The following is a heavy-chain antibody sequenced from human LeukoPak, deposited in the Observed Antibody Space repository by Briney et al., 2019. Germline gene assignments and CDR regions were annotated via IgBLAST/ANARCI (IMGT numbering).Heavy chain of an antibody. CDR1: GGSIRSSNW. V-gene: IGHV4-4*02. CDR2: IYYSGSP. J-gene: IGHJ4*02. Sequence: SEPLSLTCAVFGGSIRSSNWWSWVRQPPGKGLEWIGYIYYSGSPNYNPSLKRRVTISVDTSKNQFSLKLSSVTAADTAVYYCARGSGYSYGYDPFFDYWGQGTLVTVSS. CDR3: ARGSGYSYGYDPFFDY. D-gene: IGHD5-18*01.